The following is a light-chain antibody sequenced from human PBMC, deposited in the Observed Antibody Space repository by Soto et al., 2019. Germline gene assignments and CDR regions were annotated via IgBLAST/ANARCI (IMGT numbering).Light chain of an antibody. CDR1: QSVSSN. V-gene: IGKV3-15*01. J-gene: IGKJ1*01. CDR2: DAS. Sequence: EIVMTQSPATLSVSPGERATLSCRASQSVSSNLAWYQQKPGQAPRLLIYDASTRATGVPARFSGSGSGTDFTLTISSLQSEDFAVYSCQQYHNWPLFGQGTKVEIK. CDR3: QQYHNWPL.